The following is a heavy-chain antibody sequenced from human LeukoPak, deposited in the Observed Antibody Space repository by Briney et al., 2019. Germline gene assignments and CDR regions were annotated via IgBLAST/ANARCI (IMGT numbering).Heavy chain of an antibody. CDR3: ARGGCSGGSCYSDMEWFDP. CDR1: GGSISSGGYS. V-gene: IGHV4-30-2*01. J-gene: IGHJ5*02. D-gene: IGHD2-15*01. CDR2: IYHSGST. Sequence: SETLSLTCAVSGGSISSGGYSWSWIRQPPGKGLEWIGYIYHSGSTYYNPSLKSRVTISVDRSKNQFSLKLSSVTAADTAVYYCARGGCSGGSCYSDMEWFDPWGQGTLVTVSS.